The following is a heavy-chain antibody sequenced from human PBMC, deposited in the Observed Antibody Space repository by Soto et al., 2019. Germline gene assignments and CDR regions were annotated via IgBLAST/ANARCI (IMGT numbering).Heavy chain of an antibody. J-gene: IGHJ4*02. V-gene: IGHV3-15*01. CDR3: AKVSTVTPYFDY. D-gene: IGHD4-17*01. CDR1: GFTFSNAW. CDR2: IKSKTDGGTT. Sequence: EVQLVESGGGLVKPGGSLRLSCAASGFTFSNAWMSWVRQAPGKGLEWVGRIKSKTDGGTTDYAAPVKGRFTISRDDSKNTLYLQMNSLRAEDTAVYYCAKVSTVTPYFDYWGQGTLVTVSS.